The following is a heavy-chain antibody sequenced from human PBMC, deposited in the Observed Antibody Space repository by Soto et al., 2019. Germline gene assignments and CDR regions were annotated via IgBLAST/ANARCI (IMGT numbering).Heavy chain of an antibody. Sequence: GGSLRLSCAASGFTFTSYGMSWVRQAPGKGLEWVSTISGSGGRTYYADSVKGRFTISRDTSRNTLFLHMNSLRADDTAVYYCAKDIYYSDNDFLLGSDYWGQGTPVTVS. V-gene: IGHV3-23*01. CDR1: GFTFTSYG. J-gene: IGHJ4*02. CDR2: ISGSGGRT. CDR3: AKDIYYSDNDFLLGSDY. D-gene: IGHD5-12*01.